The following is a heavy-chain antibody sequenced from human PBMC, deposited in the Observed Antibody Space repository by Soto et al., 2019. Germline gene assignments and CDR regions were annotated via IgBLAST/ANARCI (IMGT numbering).Heavy chain of an antibody. CDR2: IKSKTDGGTT. V-gene: IGHV3-15*01. D-gene: IGHD2-8*01. CDR3: TTPHGRNAFDI. Sequence: GGSLRLSCAASGFTFSNAWMSWVRQAPGKGLEWVGRIKSKTDGGTTNYAAPVKGRFTISRDDSKNTLYLQMNSPQTEDTAVYYCTTPHGRNAFDIWGQGTMVTVSS. CDR1: GFTFSNAW. J-gene: IGHJ3*02.